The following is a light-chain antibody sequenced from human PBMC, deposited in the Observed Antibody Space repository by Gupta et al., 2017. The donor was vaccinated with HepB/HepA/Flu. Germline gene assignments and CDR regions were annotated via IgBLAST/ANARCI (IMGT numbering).Light chain of an antibody. J-gene: IGKJ2*01. Sequence: DIVMTQSPDSLAVSLGERATINCKSSQSVLYSATNRNYLAWYQQKPGQPPKLLFYRASTRESGVPDRVSGRGSGTDVTLTISSLQAEDAAVYYCKQYYTNPHTFGQGTKLEIK. CDR1: QSVLYSATNRNY. CDR3: KQYYTNPHT. CDR2: RAS. V-gene: IGKV4-1*01.